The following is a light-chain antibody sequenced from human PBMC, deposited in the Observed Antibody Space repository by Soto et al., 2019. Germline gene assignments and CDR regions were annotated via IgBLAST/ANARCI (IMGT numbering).Light chain of an antibody. CDR3: QQSYSITWT. CDR1: QGISTY. Sequence: DIHMTQSPSSLSASVGDRVTITCRASQGISTYLNWYQQKPGKAPKLLIYAASSLQSGVPSRFSGSGSETDFTLTISSLQPEDFATYSCQQSYSITWTFGQGTKVDIK. V-gene: IGKV1-39*01. J-gene: IGKJ1*01. CDR2: AAS.